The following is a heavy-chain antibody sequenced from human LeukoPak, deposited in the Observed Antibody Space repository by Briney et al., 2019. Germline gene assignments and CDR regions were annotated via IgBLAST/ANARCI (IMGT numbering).Heavy chain of an antibody. D-gene: IGHD3-22*01. CDR1: GYSISSGYY. Sequence: SETLSLTCTVSGYSISSGYYWGWIRQPPGKGLEWIGSIYHSGSTYYNPSLKSRVTISVDTSNNQFSLKLSSVTAADTAVYYCARAPYERFDYWGQGTLVTVSS. J-gene: IGHJ4*02. CDR3: ARAPYERFDY. CDR2: IYHSGST. V-gene: IGHV4-38-2*02.